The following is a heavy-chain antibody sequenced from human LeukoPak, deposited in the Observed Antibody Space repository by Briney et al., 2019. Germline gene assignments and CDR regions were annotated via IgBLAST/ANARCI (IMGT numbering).Heavy chain of an antibody. CDR1: GSTFSNAW. J-gene: IGHJ4*02. CDR3: TTGLEWELPREFDY. Sequence: GGSLRLSCAASGSTFSNAWMSWVRQAPGKGLEWVGHIKSKTDGGTTDYAAPVKGRFTISRDDSKNTLYLQMNSLKTEDTAVYYCTTGLEWELPREFDYWGQGTLVTVSS. CDR2: IKSKTDGGTT. D-gene: IGHD1-26*01. V-gene: IGHV3-15*01.